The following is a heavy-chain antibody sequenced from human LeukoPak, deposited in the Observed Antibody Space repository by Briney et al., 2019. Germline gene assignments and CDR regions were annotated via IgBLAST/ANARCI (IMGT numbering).Heavy chain of an antibody. D-gene: IGHD2-15*01. CDR2: IYYNGST. CDR1: GGSISTFY. J-gene: IGHJ4*02. V-gene: IGHV4-59*01. CDR3: ARARGRYCSAGTCLDY. Sequence: SETLSLTSSVSGGSISTFYWSWIRQPPGKGLEWIGYIYYNGSTNYNPSLKSRITISIDTPKNQFSLKVTSVTAADTAVYYCARARGRYCSAGTCLDYWGQGALVTVSS.